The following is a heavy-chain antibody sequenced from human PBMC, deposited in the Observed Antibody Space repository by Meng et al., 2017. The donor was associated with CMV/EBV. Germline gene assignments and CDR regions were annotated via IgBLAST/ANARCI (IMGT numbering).Heavy chain of an antibody. Sequence: GESLKISCAASGFTGSSHYMSWVRQAPGKGLEWVSVIYSGGSTYYADSVKGRFTISRDNSKNTLYLQMNSLRAEDTAVYYCARDRGPGSGDSYYHYGLDVWGQGTTVTVSS. CDR3: ARDRGPGSGDSYYHYGLDV. CDR2: IYSGGST. J-gene: IGHJ6*02. D-gene: IGHD3-10*01. CDR1: GFTGSSHY. V-gene: IGHV3-53*01.